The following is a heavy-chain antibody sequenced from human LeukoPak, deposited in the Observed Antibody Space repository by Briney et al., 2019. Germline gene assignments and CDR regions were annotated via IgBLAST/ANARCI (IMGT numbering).Heavy chain of an antibody. CDR3: ARVTGYIVEDYFDY. J-gene: IGHJ4*02. CDR1: GGAISSYY. CDR2: IYYSGST. V-gene: IGHV4-59*13. D-gene: IGHD3-22*01. Sequence: PSETLSLTCSVYGGAISSYYWSWIRQPPGKGLEWIGYIYYSGSTNYNPYLKSRVTISVDTSKNQFSLRLSSVTAADTAVYYCARVTGYIVEDYFDYWGQGTLVTVSS.